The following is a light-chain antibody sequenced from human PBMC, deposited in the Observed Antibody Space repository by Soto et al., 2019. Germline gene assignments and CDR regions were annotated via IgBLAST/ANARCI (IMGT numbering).Light chain of an antibody. J-gene: IGKJ2*01. CDR2: GAS. CDR1: QGISTY. Sequence: DIQLTQSPSFLSASIGDRVTITCRASQGISTYLAWYQQEPGKAPNLLIYGASTLRGGVPSRFSGSGSRTEFTLTISILQPEDSGTYYCQQLNSYWYTFGQGTKLEI. V-gene: IGKV1-9*01. CDR3: QQLNSYWYT.